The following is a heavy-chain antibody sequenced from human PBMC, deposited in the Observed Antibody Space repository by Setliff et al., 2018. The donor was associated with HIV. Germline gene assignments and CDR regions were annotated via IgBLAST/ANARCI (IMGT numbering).Heavy chain of an antibody. V-gene: IGHV4-59*01. D-gene: IGHD2-21*02. CDR2: VHNSGST. CDR1: SDSISSSY. CDR3: ASAGPYCGDDCPYNWLTP. Sequence: SETLSLTCTVSSDSISSSYWTWIRHPPGQVLEWIGYVHNSGSTKYNASLRSRVTMSVDTSKNLFSLTLRSVTAADTAVYYCASAGPYCGDDCPYNWLTPWGQGTLVTVSS. J-gene: IGHJ5*02.